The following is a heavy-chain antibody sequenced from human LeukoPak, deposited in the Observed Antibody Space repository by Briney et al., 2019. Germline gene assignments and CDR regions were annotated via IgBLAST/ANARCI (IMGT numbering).Heavy chain of an antibody. V-gene: IGHV4-34*01. J-gene: IGHJ4*02. Sequence: SETLSLTCAVYGGSFSGYYWSCIRQPPGKRREWIGESNHSGSTNYNPSLKSRVTISVATTKKQLSLKLSSVTAAATAVYYCARTYYYGSGFDYWGQGTLVTVSS. CDR1: GGSFSGYY. CDR2: SNHSGST. D-gene: IGHD3-10*01. CDR3: ARTYYYGSGFDY.